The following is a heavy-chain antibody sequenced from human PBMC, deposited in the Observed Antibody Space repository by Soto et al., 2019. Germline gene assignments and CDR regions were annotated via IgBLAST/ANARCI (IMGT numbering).Heavy chain of an antibody. CDR3: ARDLKYSSSLKGRWFDP. CDR1: GFTFSSYS. CDR2: ISSSSSYI. J-gene: IGHJ5*02. Sequence: GGPLRLSCAASGFTFSSYSMNWVRQAPGKGLEWVSSISSSSSYIYYADSVKGRFTISRDNAKNSLYLQMNSLRAEDTAVYYCARDLKYSSSLKGRWFDPWGQGTLVTVSS. D-gene: IGHD6-6*01. V-gene: IGHV3-21*01.